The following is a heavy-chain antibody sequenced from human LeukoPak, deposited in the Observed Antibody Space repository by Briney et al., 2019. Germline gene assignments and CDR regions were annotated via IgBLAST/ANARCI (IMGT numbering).Heavy chain of an antibody. J-gene: IGHJ5*02. CDR2: ISAYNGNT. V-gene: IGHV1-18*01. D-gene: IGHD3-9*01. Sequence: ASVKVSCTASGYTFTSYGISWVRQAPGQGLEWMGWISAYNGNTNYAQKLQGRVTMTTDTSTSTAYMELRSLRSDDTAVYYCARDFRRYFDWLAYNWFDPWGQGTLVTVSS. CDR3: ARDFRRYFDWLAYNWFDP. CDR1: GYTFTSYG.